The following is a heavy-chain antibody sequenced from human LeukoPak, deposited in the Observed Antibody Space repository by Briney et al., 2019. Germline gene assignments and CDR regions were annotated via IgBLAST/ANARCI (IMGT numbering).Heavy chain of an antibody. CDR2: ISSSSSYI. J-gene: IGHJ6*04. CDR1: GFTFSSYS. V-gene: IGHV3-21*01. Sequence: PGGPLRLSCAASGFTFSSYSMNWVRQAPGKGLEWVSSISSSSSYIYYADSVKGRFTISRDNAKNSLYLQMNGLRAEDTAVYYCARTPRFLEWLMDVWGKGTTVTVSS. D-gene: IGHD3-3*01. CDR3: ARTPRFLEWLMDV.